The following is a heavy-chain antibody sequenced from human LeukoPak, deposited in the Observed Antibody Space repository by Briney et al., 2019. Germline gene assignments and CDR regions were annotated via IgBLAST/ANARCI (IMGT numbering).Heavy chain of an antibody. V-gene: IGHV1-2*06. J-gene: IGHJ4*02. Sequence: GASVKVSCKASGYTSIGYYMHWVRQAPGQGLEWMGRSNPDSGDTNYAQHFQGRVTMTRDTSITTAYMELNRLTSDDTAVYYCARDLSSTPHWELDYWGQGTLVTVSS. CDR2: SNPDSGDT. D-gene: IGHD1-26*01. CDR3: ARDLSSTPHWELDY. CDR1: GYTSIGYY.